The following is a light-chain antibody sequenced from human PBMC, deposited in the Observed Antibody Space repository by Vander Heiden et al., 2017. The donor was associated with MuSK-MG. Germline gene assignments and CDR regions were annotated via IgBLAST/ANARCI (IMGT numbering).Light chain of an antibody. Sequence: SLELTQPPSVSVSPGQPARITCSGDGLPNQYVYWYQQRPGQAPVVVIYNDSERPSGIPERFSGSNSGTTVTLTISGVQEEDEADYYCQAADSSAIYVFGSGTKLTVL. J-gene: IGLJ1*01. CDR1: GLPNQY. V-gene: IGLV3-25*03. CDR3: QAADSSAIYV. CDR2: NDS.